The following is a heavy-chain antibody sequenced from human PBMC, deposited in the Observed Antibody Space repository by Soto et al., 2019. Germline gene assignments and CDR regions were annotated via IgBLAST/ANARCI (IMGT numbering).Heavy chain of an antibody. J-gene: IGHJ4*02. CDR1: GFIFTTSS. V-gene: IGHV1-58*01. D-gene: IGHD3-22*01. CDR3: AAGDSSGYYGG. Sequence: SVKVSCKASGFIFTTSSVQWVRQARGQRREWIGWITVGTGNTNYAQKFQERVTITRDMSTSTAYMELSNLRSEDTAVYYCAAGDSSGYYGGWGQGXQVTVYS. CDR2: ITVGTGNT.